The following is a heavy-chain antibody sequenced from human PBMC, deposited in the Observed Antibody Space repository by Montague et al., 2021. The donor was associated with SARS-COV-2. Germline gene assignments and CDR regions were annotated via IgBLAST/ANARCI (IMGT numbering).Heavy chain of an antibody. CDR3: ARKASRGITIFGVVTASYYFDY. V-gene: IGHV4-39*01. D-gene: IGHD3-3*01. CDR1: GGSISSSSYY. Sequence: SETLSLTCTVSGGSISSSSYYWGWIRQPPGKGPEWIGRIYYSGSTYYNPSLKSRVTISVDTSKNQFSLKLSSVTAADTAVYYCARKASRGITIFGVVTASYYFDYWGQGTLVTVSS. J-gene: IGHJ4*02. CDR2: IYYSGST.